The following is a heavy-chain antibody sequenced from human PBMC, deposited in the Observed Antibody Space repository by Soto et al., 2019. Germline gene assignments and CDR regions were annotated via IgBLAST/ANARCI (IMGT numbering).Heavy chain of an antibody. V-gene: IGHV3-53*01. Sequence: GGSLRLSCAASGFTFSSYAMSWVRQAPGKGLEWVSGIYSGGTTFYADSVEGRFTISRDNSKNTLYLQMNSLRAEDTAVYYCARLVMSGNYPYYFDYWGQGTLVTVSS. CDR2: IYSGGTT. CDR3: ARLVMSGNYPYYFDY. CDR1: GFTFSSYA. J-gene: IGHJ4*02. D-gene: IGHD1-26*01.